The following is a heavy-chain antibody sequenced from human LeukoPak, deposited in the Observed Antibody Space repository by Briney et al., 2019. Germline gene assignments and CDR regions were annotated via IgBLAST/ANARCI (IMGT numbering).Heavy chain of an antibody. V-gene: IGHV3-21*01. CDR3: ARDRGYYYYYYMDV. CDR1: GFTFSSYS. J-gene: IGHJ6*03. CDR2: ISSTSSYI. Sequence: GGSLRLSCAASGFTFSSYSMNWVRQAPGKGLEWVSSISSTSSYIYYAASVKGRFTISRDNAKSSLYLQMNSLRAEDTAVYYCARDRGYYYYYYMDVWGKGTTVTISS.